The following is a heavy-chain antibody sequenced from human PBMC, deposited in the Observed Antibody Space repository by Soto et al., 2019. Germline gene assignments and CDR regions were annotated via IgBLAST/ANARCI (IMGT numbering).Heavy chain of an antibody. CDR3: ARSPIAVAAFSRVA. CDR1: GGSISSSSYY. Sequence: PSETLSLTCTVSGGSISSSSYYWGWIRQPPGKGLEWIGSIYYSGSTYYNPSLKSRVTISVDTSKNQFSLKLSSVTAADTAVYYCARSPIAVAAFSRVAWGQGTLVTVSS. CDR2: IYYSGST. J-gene: IGHJ5*02. D-gene: IGHD6-19*01. V-gene: IGHV4-39*01.